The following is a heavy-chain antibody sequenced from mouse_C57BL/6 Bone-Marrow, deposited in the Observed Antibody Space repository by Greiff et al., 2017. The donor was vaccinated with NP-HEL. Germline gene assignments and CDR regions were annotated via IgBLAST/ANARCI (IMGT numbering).Heavy chain of an antibody. D-gene: IGHD3-2*02. J-gene: IGHJ2*01. CDR2: IYPGDGDT. Sequence: VQLQQSGAELVKPGASVKISCKASGYAFSSYWMNWVKQRPGKGLEWIGQIYPGDGDTNYNGKFKGKATLTADKSSSTAYMQLSSLTSEDSAVYFCARHETAQARGYWGQGTTLTVSS. V-gene: IGHV1-80*01. CDR1: GYAFSSYW. CDR3: ARHETAQARGY.